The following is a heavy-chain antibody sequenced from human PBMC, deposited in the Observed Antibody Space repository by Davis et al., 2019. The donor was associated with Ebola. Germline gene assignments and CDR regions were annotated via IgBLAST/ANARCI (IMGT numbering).Heavy chain of an antibody. D-gene: IGHD2-15*01. CDR2: INPNSGGT. J-gene: IGHJ4*02. CDR3: ARGNFPYTVVVVAATLFDY. CDR1: GYTLTGYY. Sequence: ASVKVSCKASGYTLTGYYMHWVRQAPGQGLEWMGRINPNSGGTNYAQKFQGRVTMTRDTSISTAYMELSRLRSDDTAVYYCARGNFPYTVVVVAATLFDYWGQGTLVTVSS. V-gene: IGHV1-2*06.